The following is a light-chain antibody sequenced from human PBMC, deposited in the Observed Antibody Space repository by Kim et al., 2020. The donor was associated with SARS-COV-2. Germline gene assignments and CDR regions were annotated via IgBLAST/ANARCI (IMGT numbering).Light chain of an antibody. V-gene: IGKV4-1*01. CDR3: QQYYSAPLT. CDR2: WAY. J-gene: IGKJ4*01. CDR1: QSVLSSSNNKNY. Sequence: DIVMTQSPDSLAVSLGERATINCRSSQSVLSSSNNKNYLAWYQQKPGQPPTLLIYWAYTRESGVPDRFSGSGSGTDFTLTISSLQAEDVAVYYCQQYYSAPLTFGGGTKVDIK.